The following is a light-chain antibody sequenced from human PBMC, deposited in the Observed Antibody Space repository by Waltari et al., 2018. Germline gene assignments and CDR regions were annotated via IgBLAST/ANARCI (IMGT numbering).Light chain of an antibody. J-gene: IGKJ4*01. V-gene: IGKV3-11*01. CDR2: EAS. Sequence: EIVLTQSPATLSLSPGERATLPCRASQSVSNFLAWYQQKPGQAPRLLIYEASKRATGSPARLSSSGSGTDFTLTISSLEPEDFAVYYCQQRANWPPLTFGGGTKVEIK. CDR1: QSVSNF. CDR3: QQRANWPPLT.